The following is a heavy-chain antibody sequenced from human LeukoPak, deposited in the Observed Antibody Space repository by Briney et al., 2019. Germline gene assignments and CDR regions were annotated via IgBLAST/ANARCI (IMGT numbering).Heavy chain of an antibody. CDR2: IIPIFGTA. CDR1: GGTFSSYA. V-gene: IGHV1-69*13. J-gene: IGHJ4*02. CDR3: ASNYYGSGSYRGPLMY. D-gene: IGHD3-10*01. Sequence: ASVKVSFKASGGTFSSYAISWVRQAPGQGLEWMGGIIPIFGTANYAQKFQGRVTITADESTSTAYMELSSLRSEDTAVYYCASNYYGSGSYRGPLMYWGQGTLVTVSS.